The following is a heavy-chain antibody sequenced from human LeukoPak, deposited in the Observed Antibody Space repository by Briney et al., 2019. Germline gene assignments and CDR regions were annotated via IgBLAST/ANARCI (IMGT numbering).Heavy chain of an antibody. Sequence: GGSRRLSCAASGFTVSSNYMSWVRQAPGKGLEWVSVIYSGGSTYYADSVKGRFTISRDNSKNTLYLQMNSLRAEDTAVYYCAGEQLLPDYYYYGMDVWGQGTTVTVSS. CDR2: IYSGGST. V-gene: IGHV3-66*02. CDR3: AGEQLLPDYYYYGMDV. CDR1: GFTVSSNY. J-gene: IGHJ6*02. D-gene: IGHD6-6*01.